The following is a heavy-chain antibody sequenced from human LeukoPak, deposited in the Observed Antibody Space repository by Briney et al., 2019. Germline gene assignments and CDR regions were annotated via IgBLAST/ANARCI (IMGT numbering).Heavy chain of an antibody. D-gene: IGHD3-22*01. CDR3: AKDRPNYYDTSGHYYRRNGDC. CDR1: GFTFSIYA. J-gene: IGHJ4*02. V-gene: IGHV3-23*01. Sequence: GGSLRLSCAASGFTFSIYAMSWVRQAPGKGLEWVSSITSSGAGTYYPDSVKGRFTISRDNSENTLYLQMNSLRAEDTAVYYCAKDRPNYYDTSGHYYRRNGDCWGQGTLVAVS. CDR2: ITSSGAGT.